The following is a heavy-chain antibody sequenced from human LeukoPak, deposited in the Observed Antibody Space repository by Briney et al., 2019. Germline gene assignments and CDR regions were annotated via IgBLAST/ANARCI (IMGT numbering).Heavy chain of an antibody. CDR1: GFTFSSYS. CDR2: ISSSSSYI. V-gene: IGHV3-21*01. CDR3: ARENPWFGELYLDY. Sequence: PGGSLRLSCAASGFTFSSYSMNWVRQAPGKGLEWVSSISSSSSYIYYADSMKGRFTTSRDNDKNSLYLQMNSLRAEDTAVYYCARENPWFGELYLDYWGQGTLVTVSS. D-gene: IGHD3-10*01. J-gene: IGHJ4*02.